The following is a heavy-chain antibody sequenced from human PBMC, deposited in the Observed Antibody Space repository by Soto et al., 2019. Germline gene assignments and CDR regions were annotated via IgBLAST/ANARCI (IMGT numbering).Heavy chain of an antibody. Sequence: GSGPKLVNTTQTLTLTCSFSGFSLSVYGVRVIWVRQPPGETLEWLALIHWNDDKRYSPYLKSRLTITKDTSKNQVVLTLTNLDPLDTGTYFCAHTKDSSGFLTSWGQGILVTVSS. V-gene: IGHV2-5*01. CDR1: GFSLSVYGVR. J-gene: IGHJ5*02. CDR3: AHTKDSSGFLTS. D-gene: IGHD3-22*01. CDR2: IHWNDDK.